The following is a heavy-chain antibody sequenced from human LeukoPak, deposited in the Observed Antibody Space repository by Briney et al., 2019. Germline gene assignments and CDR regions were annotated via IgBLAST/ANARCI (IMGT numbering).Heavy chain of an antibody. CDR1: GGSFSGYY. CDR2: INHSGST. V-gene: IGHV4-34*01. Sequence: PSGTLSLTCAVYGGSFSGYYWSGIRQPPGKGREGSGEINHSGSTNYNPSLKSRVTISVDTSKNQFSLKLSSVTAADTAMFYCVRVGAADGYTSDYPQHWGQGTLVTVSS. CDR3: VRVGAADGYTSDYPQH. D-gene: IGHD6-13*01. J-gene: IGHJ1*01.